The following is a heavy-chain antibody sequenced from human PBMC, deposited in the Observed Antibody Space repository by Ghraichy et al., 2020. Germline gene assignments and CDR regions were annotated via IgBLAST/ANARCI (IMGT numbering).Heavy chain of an antibody. V-gene: IGHV1-8*01. Sequence: ASVKVSCKASGYTFTSYDINWVRQATGQGLEWMGWMNPNSGNTGYAQKFQGRVTMTRNTSISTAYMELSSLRSEDTAVYYCARGAVGCSSTSCYISWFDPWGQGTLVTVSS. CDR2: MNPNSGNT. D-gene: IGHD2-2*02. CDR3: ARGAVGCSSTSCYISWFDP. CDR1: GYTFTSYD. J-gene: IGHJ5*02.